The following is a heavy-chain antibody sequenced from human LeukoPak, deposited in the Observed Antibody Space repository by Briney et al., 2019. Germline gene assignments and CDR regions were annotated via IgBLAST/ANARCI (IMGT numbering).Heavy chain of an antibody. J-gene: IGHJ5*02. V-gene: IGHV3-23*01. Sequence: PGVSLRLSCAASGFTFNMYGMGWVRQAPGKWPEWVAAISDGGGNTYYADSVKGRFTISRDNSKNTLYLQMNSLRAEDTAVYYCAKSAVGVPAAMSRNWFDPWGQGTPVTVSS. D-gene: IGHD2-2*01. CDR1: GFTFNMYG. CDR3: AKSAVGVPAAMSRNWFDP. CDR2: ISDGGGNT.